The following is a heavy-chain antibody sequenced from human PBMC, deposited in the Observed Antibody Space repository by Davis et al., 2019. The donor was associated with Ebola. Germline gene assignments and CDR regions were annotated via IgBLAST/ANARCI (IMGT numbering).Heavy chain of an antibody. J-gene: IGHJ4*02. CDR2: IKQDESET. CDR1: GFTFSSYW. D-gene: IGHD6-19*01. Sequence: PGGSLRLSCAASGFTFSSYWMSWVRQAPGKGLEWVANIKQDESETYYVDSVKGRFTISRENSKATLDLQMNSLRAEDTAVYYCAKGDNSGWYGVDYWGQGTLVTVSS. V-gene: IGHV3-7*01. CDR3: AKGDNSGWYGVDY.